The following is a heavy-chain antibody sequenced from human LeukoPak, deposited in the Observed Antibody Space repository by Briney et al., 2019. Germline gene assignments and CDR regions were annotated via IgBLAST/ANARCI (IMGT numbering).Heavy chain of an antibody. J-gene: IGHJ4*02. D-gene: IGHD1-26*01. CDR3: VRDNRSYNFDY. CDR2: INSDGSST. CDR1: GFTFSSYW. Sequence: PGGSLRLSCAASGFTFSSYWMHWVRQAPGKGLMWVSRINSDGSSTSYADSVKGRFTISRDNAKNTVYLQMNSLRAEDTAVYYCVRDNRSYNFDYWGQGTLVTVSS. V-gene: IGHV3-74*01.